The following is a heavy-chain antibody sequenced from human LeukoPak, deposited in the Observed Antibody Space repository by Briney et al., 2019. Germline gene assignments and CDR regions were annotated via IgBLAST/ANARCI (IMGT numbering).Heavy chain of an antibody. CDR2: IRGSGGST. D-gene: IGHD3-22*01. CDR1: GFTFSSYA. V-gene: IGHV3-23*01. J-gene: IGHJ4*02. CDR3: AKDVGNYDSSGYPDY. Sequence: GGSLRLSCAASGFTFSSYAMSWVRQAPGKGLEWVSTIRGSGGSTNYADSVKGRFTISRDNSKNTLYLQMNSLGAEDTAVYYCAKDVGNYDSSGYPDYWGQGTLVTVSS.